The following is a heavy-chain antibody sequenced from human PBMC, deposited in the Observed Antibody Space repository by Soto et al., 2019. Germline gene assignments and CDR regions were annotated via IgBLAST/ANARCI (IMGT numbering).Heavy chain of an antibody. CDR3: ARYTHFSPYYHGVDV. J-gene: IGHJ6*02. D-gene: IGHD3-3*02. CDR2: IYYSGNT. Sequence: QVQLQESGPGLVKPSQSVSLTCTVSGVSISSGDYYWSWIRQPPGKGLEWIGYIYYSGNTNYAPALGRRITISIDTSRNQFPLHLMSVTAADTAIYYCARYTHFSPYYHGVDVWGQGTTVTVSS. CDR1: GVSISSGDYY. V-gene: IGHV4-30-4*01.